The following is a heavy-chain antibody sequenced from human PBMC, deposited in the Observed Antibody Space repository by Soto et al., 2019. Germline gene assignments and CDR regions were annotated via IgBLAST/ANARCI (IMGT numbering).Heavy chain of an antibody. CDR1: GFTFSNTW. CDR3: ARFEPGGRLI. D-gene: IGHD3-16*01. Sequence: GGSLRLSCAASGFTFSNTWMNWVRQAPGKGLEWVSYISSSSSTIYYADSVKGRFTISRDNAKNSLYLQMNNLRAEDTAVYYCARFEPGGRLIWGQGTLVTVSS. J-gene: IGHJ4*02. CDR2: ISSSSSTI. V-gene: IGHV3-48*01.